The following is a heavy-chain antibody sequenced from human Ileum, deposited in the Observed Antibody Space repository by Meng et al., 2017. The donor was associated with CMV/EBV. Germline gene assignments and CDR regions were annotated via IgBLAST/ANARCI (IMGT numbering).Heavy chain of an antibody. D-gene: IGHD7-27*01. J-gene: IGHJ4*02. CDR1: GNIFTGYY. CDR2: INLNSGVI. CDR3: ARENWVYDY. Sequence: QMPLGPSGTELKKPGASVKVSCKASGNIFTGYYMHWVRQAPGQGLEWVGCINLNSGVIDFAQKFQGRITLTRDTSITTAYMELTRLIYDDTAVYYCARENWVYDYWGQGTLVTVSS. V-gene: IGHV1-2*02.